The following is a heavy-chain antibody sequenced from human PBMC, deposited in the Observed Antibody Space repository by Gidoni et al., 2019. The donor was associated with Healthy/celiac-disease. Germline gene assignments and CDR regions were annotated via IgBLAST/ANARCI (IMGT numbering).Heavy chain of an antibody. D-gene: IGHD3-22*01. J-gene: IGHJ3*02. CDR2: ISGSGGST. CDR1: GFTFSSYA. CDR3: ANSKRITMIVVVTDAFDI. Sequence: EVQLLESGGGLVQPGGSLRLSCAASGFTFSSYAMSWVRQAPGKGLEWVSAISGSGGSTYYADSVKGRFTISRDNSKNTLYLQMNSLRAEDTAVYYCANSKRITMIVVVTDAFDIWGQGTMVTVSS. V-gene: IGHV3-23*01.